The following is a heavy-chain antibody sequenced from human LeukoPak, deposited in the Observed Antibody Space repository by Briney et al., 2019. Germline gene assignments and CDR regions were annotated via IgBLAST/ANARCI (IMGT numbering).Heavy chain of an antibody. Sequence: GGSLRLSCAASGFTVSSNYMSWVRQAPGKGLEWVSVIYSGGSTYYADSVKGRFTISRDNSKNTLYLQMNSLRAEDTAVYYCARGLRYSSGWYYFDYWGQGTLVTVSS. CDR2: IYSGGST. D-gene: IGHD6-19*01. CDR1: GFTVSSNY. V-gene: IGHV3-66*01. CDR3: ARGLRYSSGWYYFDY. J-gene: IGHJ4*02.